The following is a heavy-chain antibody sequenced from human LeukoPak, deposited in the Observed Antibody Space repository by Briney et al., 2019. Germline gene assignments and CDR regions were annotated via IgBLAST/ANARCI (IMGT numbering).Heavy chain of an antibody. CDR2: INNDATRT. V-gene: IGHV3-74*01. CDR3: ASDGAYAMAV. J-gene: IGHJ6*02. CDR1: GSAFSRSW. Sequence: GGSLRLSCASSGSAFSRSWIHWVRQAPGKGLVWVSHINNDATRTTYADSVRGRFTISRDNAKNTVSLQMNSLRAEDTAVYYCASDGAYAMAVWGQGTTVTVSS. D-gene: IGHD1-26*01.